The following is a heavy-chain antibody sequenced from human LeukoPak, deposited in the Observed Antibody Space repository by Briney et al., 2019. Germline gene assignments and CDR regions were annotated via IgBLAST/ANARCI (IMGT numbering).Heavy chain of an antibody. D-gene: IGHD4-23*01. CDR1: GGTISSSSYY. V-gene: IGHV4-39*02. J-gene: IGHJ4*02. Sequence: KSSDTLSLTCTVSGGTISSSSYYWGWIRQPPGKGLEWIGSSYYSGSTYYNPSLKSRVTISVDTSKNQFSLKLSSMTVADTAVYYCARDDYGGRDYWGQGALVTVSS. CDR2: SYYSGST. CDR3: ARDDYGGRDY.